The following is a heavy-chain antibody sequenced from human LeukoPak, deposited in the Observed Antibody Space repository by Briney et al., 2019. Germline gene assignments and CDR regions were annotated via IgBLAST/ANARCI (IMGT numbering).Heavy chain of an antibody. CDR3: ARDGVRYFDWLAPYYYYYGMDV. V-gene: IGHV3-74*01. CDR2: INSDGSST. D-gene: IGHD3-9*01. J-gene: IGHJ6*02. CDR1: GFTFSSYW. Sequence: GGSLRLSCAASGFTFSSYWMHWVRQAPGKGLVLVSRINSDGSSTSYADSVKGRFTISRDNAKNTLYLQMNSLRAEDTAVYYCARDGVRYFDWLAPYYYYYGMDVWGQGTTVTVSS.